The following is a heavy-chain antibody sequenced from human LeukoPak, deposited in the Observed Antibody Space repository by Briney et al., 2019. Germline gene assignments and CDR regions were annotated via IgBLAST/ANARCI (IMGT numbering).Heavy chain of an antibody. CDR1: GFTFDKYG. CDR2: MTLDSGRI. V-gene: IGHV3-9*01. J-gene: IGHJ4*02. Sequence: PGGSLRLSCEVSGFTFDKYGMHWVRQVPGKGLEWVSGMTLDSGRIGYADSVKGRFTISRDNSMDTFYLQMSSLRAEDTAVYYCAKNGGWAFFDSWGQGTLVTVSS. CDR3: AKNGGWAFFDS. D-gene: IGHD6-19*01.